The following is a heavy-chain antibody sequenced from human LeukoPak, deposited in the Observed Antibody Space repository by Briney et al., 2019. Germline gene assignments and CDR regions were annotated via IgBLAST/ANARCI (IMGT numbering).Heavy chain of an antibody. Sequence: ASVKVSCKASGYTFTGYYMHWVRQAPGQGLEWMGWINPNSGGTNYAQKFQGRVTMTRDTSISTAYMELSRLRSDDTAVYYCARETEYYYDSSGYYPHAFDIWGQGTTVTVSS. V-gene: IGHV1-2*02. CDR1: GYTFTGYY. CDR2: INPNSGGT. CDR3: ARETEYYYDSSGYYPHAFDI. D-gene: IGHD3-22*01. J-gene: IGHJ3*02.